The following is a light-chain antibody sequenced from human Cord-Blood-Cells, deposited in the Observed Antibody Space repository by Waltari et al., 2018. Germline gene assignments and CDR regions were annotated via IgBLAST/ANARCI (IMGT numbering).Light chain of an antibody. CDR2: LGA. J-gene: IGKJ3*01. Sequence: DIVMTQSPLSLPVTPGEPASLSCRSSHSLLHSNGYNYLDWYLQKPGQSPQLLIYLGANRASGVPDRFSGSGSGTDFTLKISRVEAEDVGVYYCMQALQTPFTFGPGTKVDIK. CDR1: HSLLHSNGYNY. CDR3: MQALQTPFT. V-gene: IGKV2-28*01.